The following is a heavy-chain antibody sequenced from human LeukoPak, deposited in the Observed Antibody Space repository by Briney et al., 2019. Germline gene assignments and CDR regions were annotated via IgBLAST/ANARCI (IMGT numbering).Heavy chain of an antibody. V-gene: IGHV7-4-1*02. CDR3: ARSFIVATIPNWFDP. CDR2: INTNTGNP. D-gene: IGHD5-12*01. Sequence: GASVKVSCKASGYTFTSYAMNWVRQAPGQGLEWMGWINTNTGNPTYAQGFTGRFVFSLDTSVSTAYLQISSLKTEDTAVYYCARSFIVATIPNWFDPWGQGTLVTVSS. CDR1: GYTFTSYA. J-gene: IGHJ5*02.